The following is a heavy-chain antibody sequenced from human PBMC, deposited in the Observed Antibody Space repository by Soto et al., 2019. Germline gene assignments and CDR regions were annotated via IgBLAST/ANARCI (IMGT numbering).Heavy chain of an antibody. V-gene: IGHV3-7*01. D-gene: IGHD5-12*01. Sequence: EVQLVEAGGGVVQPGASLRLSCAASGFTFRNYWMSWVRQAPGKGLEWVANIKQDGTEKNYVASVRGRFTIYRDNATNSVDLQMNSLTAEDPAVYYCASVAIRGQGTLVTVSS. CDR1: GFTFRNYW. J-gene: IGHJ4*02. CDR2: IKQDGTEK. CDR3: ASVAI.